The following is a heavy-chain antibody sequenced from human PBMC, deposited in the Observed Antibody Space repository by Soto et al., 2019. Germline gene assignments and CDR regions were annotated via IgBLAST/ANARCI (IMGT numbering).Heavy chain of an antibody. V-gene: IGHV1-18*01. J-gene: IGHJ6*02. CDR3: AGDQSFDHNYYYGIDV. Sequence: QVHLVQSGAEVKKPGASVKVSCKASGYPFTSYGIGWVRQAPGQGLEWMGWISPYNGNTYYAQKFQGRVTMTTDTTTNTVYKELRSMRSDDTAVYYYAGDQSFDHNYYYGIDVWGQGTTVTVSS. CDR2: ISPYNGNT. CDR1: GYPFTSYG.